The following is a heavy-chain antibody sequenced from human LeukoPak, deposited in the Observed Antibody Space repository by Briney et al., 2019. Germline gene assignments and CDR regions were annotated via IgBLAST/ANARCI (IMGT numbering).Heavy chain of an antibody. CDR3: AKNRVMITFGGVIVDAFDI. J-gene: IGHJ3*02. CDR2: ISSTGGTT. CDR1: GITFSSYG. V-gene: IGHV3-23*01. D-gene: IGHD3-16*02. Sequence: GGSLRLSCAASGITFSSYGMSWVRQAPGKGLEWVSSISSTGGTTYYADSVKGRFTISRDNSKNTLYLQMNSLRAEDTAVYYCAKNRVMITFGGVIVDAFDIWGQGTMVTVSS.